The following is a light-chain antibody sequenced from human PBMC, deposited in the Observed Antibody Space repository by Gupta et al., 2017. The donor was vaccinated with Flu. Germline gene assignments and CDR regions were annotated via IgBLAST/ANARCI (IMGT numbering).Light chain of an antibody. V-gene: IGLV1-47*01. Sequence: RVTISSAGSSSNIGSHDVYWYQQLPGPAPKLLVYRNNQRPSGVPDRFSGSKSGTSASLTISGLRAEDEADYYCATWDDTLSAVVFGGGTKLTVL. CDR2: RNN. CDR3: ATWDDTLSAVV. CDR1: SSNIGSHD. J-gene: IGLJ2*01.